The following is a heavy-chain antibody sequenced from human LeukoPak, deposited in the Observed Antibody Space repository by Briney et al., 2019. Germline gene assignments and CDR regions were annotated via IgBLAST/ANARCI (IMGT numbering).Heavy chain of an antibody. V-gene: IGHV3-30*04. J-gene: IGHJ4*02. CDR1: GFTFSSYA. CDR2: ISYDGSNK. CDR3: ARDRSGYYDSSGYPDY. Sequence: PGRSLRLSCAASGFTFSSYAMHWVRQAPGKGLGWVAVISYDGSNKYYADSVKGRFTISRDNSKNTLYLQMNSLRAEDTAVYYCARDRSGYYDSSGYPDYWGQGTLVTVSS. D-gene: IGHD3-22*01.